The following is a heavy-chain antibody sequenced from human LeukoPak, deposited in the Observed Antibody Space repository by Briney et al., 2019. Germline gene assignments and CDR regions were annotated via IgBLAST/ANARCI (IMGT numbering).Heavy chain of an antibody. J-gene: IGHJ4*02. CDR3: AGLVGRYSSGLYYYYFDY. CDR1: GDSINSLDL. CDR2: MYLSGTT. Sequence: PSGTLSLTCTVSGDSINSLDLWSWVRPPPGKGLEWIGEMYLSGTTHSNPSVKSRVTISIDKSKNQSFLNLSSVTAADTAVYYCAGLVGRYSSGLYYYYFDYWGQGTLVTVSS. D-gene: IGHD3-22*01. V-gene: IGHV4-4*02.